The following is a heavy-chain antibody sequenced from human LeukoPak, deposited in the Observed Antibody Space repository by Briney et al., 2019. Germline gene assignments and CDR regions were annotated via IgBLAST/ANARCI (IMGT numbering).Heavy chain of an antibody. Sequence: GGSLRLSCAASGFTFSNYAMSWVRQAPGKGLEWVSAISGRDSGTYYADSVKGRFTISRDNSRNTLYLQMNSLRAEDTAVYYCAKWGDYDILTGYYDSEYWGQGTQVTVSS. CDR1: GFTFSNYA. J-gene: IGHJ4*02. CDR2: ISGRDSGT. D-gene: IGHD3-9*01. CDR3: AKWGDYDILTGYYDSEY. V-gene: IGHV3-23*01.